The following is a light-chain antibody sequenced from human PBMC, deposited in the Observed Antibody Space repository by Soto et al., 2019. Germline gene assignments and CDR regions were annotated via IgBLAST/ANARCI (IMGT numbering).Light chain of an antibody. CDR3: SSYAGSNGLV. J-gene: IGLJ3*02. CDR1: SSDVGGYNY. Sequence: QSALTQPPSASGSPGQSVTISCTGTSSDVGGYNYVSWYQQHPGKAPKLMIYEVSKRPSGVPDRFSGSKSGNTASLTVSGLQAGDEADYYCSSYAGSNGLVFGGGTKLTVL. V-gene: IGLV2-8*01. CDR2: EVS.